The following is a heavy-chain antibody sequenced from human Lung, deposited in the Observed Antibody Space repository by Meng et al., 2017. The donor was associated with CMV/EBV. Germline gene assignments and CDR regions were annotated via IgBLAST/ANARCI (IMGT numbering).Heavy chain of an antibody. CDR3: ARDSITIFGVVTKNDYYYYGMDV. V-gene: IGHV1-69*10. J-gene: IGHJ6*02. CDR2: IIPILGIA. D-gene: IGHD3-3*01. CDR1: GGTFISYA. Sequence: SVKVSXNASGGTFISYATSWGRQAPGQGLEWMGGIIPILGIANYAQKFKGRVTITADKSTSTAYMEPSSLRSEDTAVYYCARDSITIFGVVTKNDYYYYGMDVWGQGTTVTVSS.